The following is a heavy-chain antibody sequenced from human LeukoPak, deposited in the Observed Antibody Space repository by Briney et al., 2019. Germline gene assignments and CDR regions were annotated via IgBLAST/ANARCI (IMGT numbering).Heavy chain of an antibody. CDR2: IYYSGST. J-gene: IGHJ5*02. D-gene: IGHD1-1*01. Sequence: KPSETLSLTCTVSGGSISSYYWSWIRQPPGKGLEWIGYIYYSGSTNYNPSLKSRVTISVDTSKNQFSLKLSSVTAADTAVYYCAGAENNWGFLRWFDPWGQGTLVTVSS. CDR1: GGSISSYY. V-gene: IGHV4-59*01. CDR3: AGAENNWGFLRWFDP.